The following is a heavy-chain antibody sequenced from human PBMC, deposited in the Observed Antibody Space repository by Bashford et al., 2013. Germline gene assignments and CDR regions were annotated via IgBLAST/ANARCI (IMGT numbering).Heavy chain of an antibody. V-gene: IGHV4-38-2*02. CDR2: IYHSGST. D-gene: IGHD3-16*02. J-gene: IGHJ4*02. Sequence: WIRQPPGKGLEWIGSIYHSGSTYYNPSLKSRVTISVDTSNNQFSLNLSSVTAADTAVYYCARAREGIWGSYRYGVFDYWGQGTLVTVSS. CDR3: ARAREGIWGSYRYGVFDY.